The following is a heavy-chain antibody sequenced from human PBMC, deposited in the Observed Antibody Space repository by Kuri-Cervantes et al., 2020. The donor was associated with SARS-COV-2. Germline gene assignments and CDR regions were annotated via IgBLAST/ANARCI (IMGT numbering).Heavy chain of an antibody. Sequence: GSLRLSCTVSGGSISSSSYYWGWIRQPPGKGLEWIGSIYYSGSTYYNPSLKSRVTISVDTSKNQFSLKLSSVTAAATAVYYCARSRAMIVAQADAFDIWGQGTMVTVSS. CDR3: ARSRAMIVAQADAFDI. CDR1: GGSISSSSYY. D-gene: IGHD3-22*01. V-gene: IGHV4-39*01. J-gene: IGHJ3*02. CDR2: IYYSGST.